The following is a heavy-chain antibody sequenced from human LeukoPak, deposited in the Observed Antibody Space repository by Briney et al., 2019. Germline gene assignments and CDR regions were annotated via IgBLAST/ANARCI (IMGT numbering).Heavy chain of an antibody. J-gene: IGHJ4*02. CDR3: ARTYNPDY. Sequence: GGSLRLSGTASGFTFSSTGMHWVRQAPGKGLEWVSYIRYDGNNKYYGDSVKGRLTVSRDNSKNTLYLQMNSLRVEDTAVYYCARTYNPDYWGQGTLVTVSS. V-gene: IGHV3-30*02. D-gene: IGHD1-14*01. CDR1: GFTFSSTG. CDR2: IRYDGNNK.